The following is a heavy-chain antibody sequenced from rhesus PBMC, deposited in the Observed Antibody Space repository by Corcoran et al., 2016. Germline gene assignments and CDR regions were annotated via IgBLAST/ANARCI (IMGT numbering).Heavy chain of an antibody. J-gene: IGHJ4*01. CDR1: GFSISTSGTG. Sequence: QVTLKESGPALVKPTQTLMLTCTFSGFSISTSGTGVGWIRQPPGKALEWLASIYWNDSKYYSTSLKIRLTISKDTSKNQVVLTMTNMDPVDTATYYCARVKMPVRNFDYWGQGVLVTVSS. CDR2: IYWNDSK. V-gene: IGHV2-95*01. D-gene: IGHD4-23*01. CDR3: ARVKMPVRNFDY.